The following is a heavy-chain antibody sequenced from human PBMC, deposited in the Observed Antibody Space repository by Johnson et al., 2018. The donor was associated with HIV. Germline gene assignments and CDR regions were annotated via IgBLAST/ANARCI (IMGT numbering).Heavy chain of an antibody. CDR3: AKDMVAAAGIYSGIAFDI. J-gene: IGHJ3*02. V-gene: IGHV3-30*18. CDR2: ISFDENLK. D-gene: IGHD6-13*01. Sequence: QVQLVESGGGVVQPGKSLTLSCVGSGLSFSNFGIHWVRQAPGKGPEWVAVISFDENLKKYADSVKGRFTISRDNSKNTLYVQMNSLRAEDTALYYCAKDMVAAAGIYSGIAFDIWGQGTMVTVSS. CDR1: GLSFSNFG.